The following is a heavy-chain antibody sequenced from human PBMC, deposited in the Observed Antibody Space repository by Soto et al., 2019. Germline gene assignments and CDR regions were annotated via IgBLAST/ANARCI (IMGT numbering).Heavy chain of an antibody. Sequence: PGGSLRLSCAASGFTFSSYGMHWVRQAPGKGLEWVAVISYDGSNKYYADSVKGRFTISRDNSKNTLYLQMNSLRAEDTAVCYCAKDLRRYYDSSGYYYYYYGMDVWGRGTTVTVSS. D-gene: IGHD3-22*01. J-gene: IGHJ6*02. V-gene: IGHV3-30*18. CDR2: ISYDGSNK. CDR3: AKDLRRYYDSSGYYYYYYGMDV. CDR1: GFTFSSYG.